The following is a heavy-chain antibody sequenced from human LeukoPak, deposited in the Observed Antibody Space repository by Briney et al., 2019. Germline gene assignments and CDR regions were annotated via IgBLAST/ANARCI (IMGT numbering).Heavy chain of an antibody. D-gene: IGHD3-10*01. J-gene: IGHJ4*02. CDR2: IYYSGST. Sequence: TTSETLSLTCTVSGGSISSSSYYWGWIRQPPGKGLEWIGSIYYSGSTYYNPSLKSRVTISVDTSKNQFSLKLSSVTAADTAVYYCASIFMVRGVREMDYWGQGTLVTVSS. CDR3: ASIFMVRGVREMDY. CDR1: GGSISSSSYY. V-gene: IGHV4-39*01.